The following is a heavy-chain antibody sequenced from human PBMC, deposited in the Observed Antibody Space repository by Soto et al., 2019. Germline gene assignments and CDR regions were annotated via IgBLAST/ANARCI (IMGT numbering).Heavy chain of an antibody. V-gene: IGHV4-34*01. CDR3: ARGLVAVAGVGYYYYPMDV. J-gene: IGHJ6*02. CDR1: GGSFSGYY. D-gene: IGHD6-19*01. CDR2: ISHSGST. Sequence: SETLSLTCAVYGGSFSGYYWSWIRQPPGKGLEWIGEISHSGSTNYNPSLKSRVTISVDTSKNQFSLKLSSVTAADTAMYYCARGLVAVAGVGYYYYPMDVWGQGXTVTAP.